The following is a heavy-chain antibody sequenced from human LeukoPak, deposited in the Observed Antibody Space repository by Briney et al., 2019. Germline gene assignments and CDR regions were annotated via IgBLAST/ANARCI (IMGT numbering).Heavy chain of an antibody. V-gene: IGHV1-8*01. D-gene: IGHD2-21*02. CDR1: GYTFTSYD. CDR2: MNPNSGNT. CDR3: ARGDSNIVVVTASDASDI. Sequence: ASVKVSCKASGYTFTSYDINWVRQATGQGLEWMGWMNPNSGNTGYAQKFQGRVTMTRNTSISTAYMELSSLRSEDTAVYYCARGDSNIVVVTASDASDIWGQGTMVTVSS. J-gene: IGHJ3*02.